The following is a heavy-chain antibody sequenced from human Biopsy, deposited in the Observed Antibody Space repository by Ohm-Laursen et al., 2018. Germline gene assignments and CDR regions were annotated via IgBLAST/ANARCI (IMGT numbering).Heavy chain of an antibody. D-gene: IGHD3-10*01. CDR2: IYHTGIT. J-gene: IGHJ4*02. Sequence: SETLSLTCTVTDGSISNIINYWGWIRQPLGKGLEWLGSIYHTGITDYNPSLKSRFTLSVDTSNNQFSLKLSSLTAADTAVYYCARNSFGSGRDFWGQGTLVTVSS. CDR1: DGSISNIINY. V-gene: IGHV4-39*01. CDR3: ARNSFGSGRDF.